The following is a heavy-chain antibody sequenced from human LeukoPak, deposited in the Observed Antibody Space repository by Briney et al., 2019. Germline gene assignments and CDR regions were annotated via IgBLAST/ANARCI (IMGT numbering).Heavy chain of an antibody. CDR2: ISAYNGNT. V-gene: IGHV1-18*01. CDR3: AISSIAAHYFDY. Sequence: ASVKVSCKASGYTFTSYGISWVRQAPGQGLEWMGWISAYNGNTNYAQKLQGRVTMTTDTSTSTAYMELRSLRSDDTAVYYCAISSIAAHYFDYWGQGTLVTVSS. D-gene: IGHD6-6*01. J-gene: IGHJ4*02. CDR1: GYTFTSYG.